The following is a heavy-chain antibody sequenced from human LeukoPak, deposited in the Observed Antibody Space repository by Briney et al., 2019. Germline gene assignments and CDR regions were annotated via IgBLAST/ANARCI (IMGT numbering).Heavy chain of an antibody. Sequence: GGSLRLSCAPSGFTFSGYAMAWVRQAPKKGLEWVSGISGSGGSTYYADSVKGRFTISRDNSKNTLYVQMNSLRAEDTAVYYCAKDLIVARYSYGSGFDYWGQGTLVTVSS. CDR3: AKDLIVARYSYGSGFDY. J-gene: IGHJ4*02. D-gene: IGHD5-18*01. CDR2: ISGSGGST. V-gene: IGHV3-23*01. CDR1: GFTFSGYA.